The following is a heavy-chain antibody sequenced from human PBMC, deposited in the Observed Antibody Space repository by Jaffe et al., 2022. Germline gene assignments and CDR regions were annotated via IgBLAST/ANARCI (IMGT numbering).Heavy chain of an antibody. Sequence: EVQLLESGGGLVQPGGSLRLSCAASGFTFSSYAMSWVRQAPGKGLEWVSTILGTGTDTYYSDSVKGRFTISRDNSKNTLYLQMNSLRVDDTAIYSCAGFRADPLPGPYWGQGTLVTVSS. J-gene: IGHJ4*02. CDR2: ILGTGTDT. V-gene: IGHV3-23*01. CDR3: AGFRADPLPGPY. CDR1: GFTFSSYA. D-gene: IGHD3-10*01.